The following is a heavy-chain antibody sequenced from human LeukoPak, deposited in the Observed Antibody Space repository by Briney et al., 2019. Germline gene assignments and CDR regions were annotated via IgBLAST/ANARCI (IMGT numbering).Heavy chain of an antibody. CDR2: ISSSSSYI. V-gene: IGHV3-21*01. J-gene: IGHJ4*02. D-gene: IGHD5-24*01. CDR3: ARDHELPPEN. Sequence: PGGSLRPSCAASGVTLSSYSMNWVRQAPGKGQEWVSSISSSSSYICYADSVKGRFPISRDNAKNSLYLEIDTVRAEDYAACYGARDHELPPENWGQGTLVTVSS. CDR1: GVTLSSYS.